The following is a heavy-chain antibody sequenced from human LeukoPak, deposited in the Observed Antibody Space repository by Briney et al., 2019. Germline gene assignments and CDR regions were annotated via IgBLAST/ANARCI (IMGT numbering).Heavy chain of an antibody. J-gene: IGHJ4*02. V-gene: IGHV3-48*03. CDR2: ISRSGSTI. CDR1: GFTFSSYD. CDR3: ATVPHYYGSGRYH. Sequence: GGSLRLSCAASGFTFSSYDMNWLRQAPGKGLEWVSYISRSGSTIYYADSVKGRFTISRDNAKKSLYLQMNSLTAEDTAVYYCATVPHYYGSGRYHWGQGTLVTVSS. D-gene: IGHD3-10*01.